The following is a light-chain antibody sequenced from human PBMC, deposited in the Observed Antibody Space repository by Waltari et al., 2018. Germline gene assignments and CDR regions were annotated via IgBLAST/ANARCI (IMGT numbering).Light chain of an antibody. Sequence: DIQMTQSPSTLSASVGDRVTITCRASQSISSWLAWYQQKPGEAPKFLIYKASTLESGVPARFSGSCSGTEFTLTISSLQPDDFATYYCQQYDTYPLTFGPGTKVEIK. CDR2: KAS. CDR1: QSISSW. V-gene: IGKV1-5*03. J-gene: IGKJ3*01. CDR3: QQYDTYPLT.